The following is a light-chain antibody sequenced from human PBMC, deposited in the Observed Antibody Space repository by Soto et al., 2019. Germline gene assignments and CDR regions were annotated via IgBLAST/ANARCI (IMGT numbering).Light chain of an antibody. CDR1: QTISSW. Sequence: IQMTQSPSTLSASVGDRVTITCRASQTISSWLAWYQQKPGKAPKLLIYKASTLKSGVPSRFSGSGSGTDFALTINSLQPEDFATYYCQQGYTSSITFGQGTRLEIK. CDR2: KAS. CDR3: QQGYTSSIT. V-gene: IGKV1-5*03. J-gene: IGKJ5*01.